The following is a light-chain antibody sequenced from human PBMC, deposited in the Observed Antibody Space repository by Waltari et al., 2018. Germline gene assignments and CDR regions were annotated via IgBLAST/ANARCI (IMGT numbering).Light chain of an antibody. J-gene: IGKJ1*01. Sequence: EIVLTQSPGTVSLSPGDRAPLSCRASQSVRIYLAWYQQKPGQAPRLLIYHASTRATGIPDRFSASGSGTDFSLTISRLEPEDFAVYFCQHYVSLPATFGQGTKVEIK. CDR1: QSVRIY. CDR2: HAS. CDR3: QHYVSLPAT. V-gene: IGKV3-20*01.